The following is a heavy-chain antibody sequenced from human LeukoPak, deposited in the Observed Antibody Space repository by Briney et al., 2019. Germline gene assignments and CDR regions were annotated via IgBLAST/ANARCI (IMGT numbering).Heavy chain of an antibody. D-gene: IGHD4-11*01. V-gene: IGHV3-48*04. CDR2: ISSSSSTI. CDR3: AKDMASRDDYSNLFDY. CDR1: GFTFSSYN. J-gene: IGHJ4*02. Sequence: GGSLRLSCAASGFTFSSYNMNWVRQAPGKGLEWVSYISSSSSTIYYADSVKGRFTISRDNAKNSLYLQMNSLRAEDTALYYCAKDMASRDDYSNLFDYWGQGTLVTVSS.